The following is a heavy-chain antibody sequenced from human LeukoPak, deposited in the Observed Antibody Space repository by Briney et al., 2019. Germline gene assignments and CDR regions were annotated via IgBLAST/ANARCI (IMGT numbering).Heavy chain of an antibody. J-gene: IGHJ4*02. V-gene: IGHV3-30*18. D-gene: IGHD4-17*01. CDR2: ISDDGRSK. CDR1: GFSFISYG. Sequence: GGSLRLSCAASGFSFISYGMHWVRQAPGKGLEWVGVISDDGRSKDYADSVKGRFTISRDNSKDTLYLQMNSLRDQDTAVYYCAKRPSDYGDYVSYFDYWGQGTLVTVSS. CDR3: AKRPSDYGDYVSYFDY.